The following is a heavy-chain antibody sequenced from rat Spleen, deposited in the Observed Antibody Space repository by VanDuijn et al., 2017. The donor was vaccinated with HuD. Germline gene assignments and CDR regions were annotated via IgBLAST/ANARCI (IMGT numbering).Heavy chain of an antibody. CDR3: ARHRITITGGYFDY. CDR2: IIYDGNRT. J-gene: IGHJ2*01. Sequence: EVQLVESGGGLVQPGRSLKLSCTASGLSFSNYDMAWVRQAPTKGLEWVATIIYDGNRTYYRDSVKGRFAISRDNAKNTPYLQMDSLRSEDTATYYCARHRITITGGYFDYWCQGVMVTVSS. V-gene: IGHV5-29*01. D-gene: IGHD1-2*01. CDR1: GLSFSNYD.